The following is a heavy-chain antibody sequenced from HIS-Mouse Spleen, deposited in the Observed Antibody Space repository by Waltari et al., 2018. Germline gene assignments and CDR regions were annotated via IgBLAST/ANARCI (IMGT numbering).Heavy chain of an antibody. J-gene: IGHJ2*01. CDR3: ARVRTGDPSYWYFDL. Sequence: QVQLQQWGAGLWKPSETLSLTCAVYGGSFRGYYWSWIRQPPGKGLEWIGEINHSGSTNYNPSLKSRVTISVDTSKNQFSLKLSSVTAADTAVYYCARVRTGDPSYWYFDLWGRGTLVTVSS. CDR2: INHSGST. V-gene: IGHV4-34*01. D-gene: IGHD7-27*01. CDR1: GGSFRGYY.